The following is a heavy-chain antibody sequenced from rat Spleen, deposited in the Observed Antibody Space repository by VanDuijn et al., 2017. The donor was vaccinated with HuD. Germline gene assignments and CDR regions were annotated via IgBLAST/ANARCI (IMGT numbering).Heavy chain of an antibody. J-gene: IGHJ4*01. D-gene: IGHD1-7*01. Sequence: EVQLAESGGGLVQPGRSLKLSCAASGFTFSDYYMAWVRQAPTKGLEWVASISYDGGSTYYRDSVKGRFTISRDNAKSTLYLQMNSLRSEDTATYYCARGEMGLMDAWGQGASVTVSS. CDR1: GFTFSDYY. V-gene: IGHV5-22*01. CDR2: ISYDGGST. CDR3: ARGEMGLMDA.